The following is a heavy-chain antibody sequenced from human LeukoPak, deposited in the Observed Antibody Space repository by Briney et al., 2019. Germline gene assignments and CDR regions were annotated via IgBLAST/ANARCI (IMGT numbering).Heavy chain of an antibody. J-gene: IGHJ4*02. Sequence: PSETLTLTCTVSGGSISNRNYHWGWIRQPPGKGLEWIGSICSSGSAYYNPSLKSRVTTSIDTSKNQFSLKLSSVTAADTAVYYCARDPTVTRPFDYWGQGTLVTVSS. CDR2: ICSSGSA. D-gene: IGHD4-17*01. CDR3: ARDPTVTRPFDY. CDR1: GGSISNRNYH. V-gene: IGHV4-39*07.